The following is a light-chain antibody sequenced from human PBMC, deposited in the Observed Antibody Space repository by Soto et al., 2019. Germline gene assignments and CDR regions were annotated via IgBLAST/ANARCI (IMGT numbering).Light chain of an antibody. CDR1: QSVSSKY. Sequence: DIVLTQSPGTLSLSPGERATLSCRASQSVSSKYLAWYQQKPGQAPRLLIHGASSRATGIPDRFSGSGSGTDFTLTISRLEPEDFAVYYCQQYGSSPPLTFGGGTKVEIK. CDR2: GAS. V-gene: IGKV3-20*01. CDR3: QQYGSSPPLT. J-gene: IGKJ4*01.